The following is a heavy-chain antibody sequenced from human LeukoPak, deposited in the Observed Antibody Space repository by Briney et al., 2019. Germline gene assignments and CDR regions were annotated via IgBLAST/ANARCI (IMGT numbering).Heavy chain of an antibody. CDR2: ISGSGGST. D-gene: IGHD6-13*01. V-gene: IGHV3-23*01. Sequence: GGSLRLSCAASGFTFDDYAMSWVRQAPGKGLEWVSAISGSGGSTYYADSVKGRFTISRDNSKNTLYLQMNSLRAEDTAVYYCAKGLRAAANQDNDAFDIWGQGTMVTVSS. CDR1: GFTFDDYA. CDR3: AKGLRAAANQDNDAFDI. J-gene: IGHJ3*02.